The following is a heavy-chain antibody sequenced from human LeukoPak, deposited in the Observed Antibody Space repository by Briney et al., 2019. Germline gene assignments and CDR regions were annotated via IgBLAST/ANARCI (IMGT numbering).Heavy chain of an antibody. CDR2: ISYDGSNK. V-gene: IGHV3-30-3*01. Sequence: GGSLRLSCAASGFTFSSYAMHWVRQAPGKGLEWVAVISYDGSNKYYADSVKGRFTISRDNSKNTLYLQMNSLRAEDTAVYYCARVGSGYYYVPSGYFDYWGQGTLVTVSS. CDR1: GFTFSSYA. J-gene: IGHJ4*02. CDR3: ARVGSGYYYVPSGYFDY. D-gene: IGHD3-22*01.